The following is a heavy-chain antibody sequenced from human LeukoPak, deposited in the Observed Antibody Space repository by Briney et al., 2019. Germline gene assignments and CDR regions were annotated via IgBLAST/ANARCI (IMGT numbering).Heavy chain of an antibody. D-gene: IGHD7-27*01. CDR1: GFTFSSYA. CDR3: ARNWGWEDY. CDR2: ISYDGSNK. V-gene: IGHV3-30*04. Sequence: GGSLRLSCAASGFTFSSYAMHWVRQAPGKGLEWVAVISYDGSNKYYADSVKGRFTISRDNSKNTLYLQMNSLRAEDTAVYYCARNWGWEDYWGQGTLVTVSS. J-gene: IGHJ4*02.